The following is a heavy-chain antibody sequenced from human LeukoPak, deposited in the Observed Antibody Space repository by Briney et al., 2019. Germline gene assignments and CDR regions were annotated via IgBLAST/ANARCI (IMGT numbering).Heavy chain of an antibody. V-gene: IGHV3-53*01. Sequence: GESTYYADSAKGRFTISRDNSKNTLYLQMNSLRAEDTAVYYCARVGSSWRYYYYMDVWGKGTTVTISS. D-gene: IGHD6-13*01. CDR2: GEST. CDR3: ARVGSSWRYYYYMDV. J-gene: IGHJ6*03.